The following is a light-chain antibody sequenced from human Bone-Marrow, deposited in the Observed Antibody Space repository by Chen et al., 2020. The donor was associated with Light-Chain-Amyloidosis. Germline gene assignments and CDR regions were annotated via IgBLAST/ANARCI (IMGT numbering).Light chain of an antibody. Sequence: SSVLTHPSSVSVAPGPPATLACGGYNIGSTSVHWYQQTPGQAPLLVVYDDSDRPSGIPGRLSGSNSGNTATLTISRVEAGDEADYYCQVWDRSSDRPVFGGGTKLTVL. CDR2: DDS. V-gene: IGLV3-21*02. CDR3: QVWDRSSDRPV. J-gene: IGLJ3*02. CDR1: NIGSTS.